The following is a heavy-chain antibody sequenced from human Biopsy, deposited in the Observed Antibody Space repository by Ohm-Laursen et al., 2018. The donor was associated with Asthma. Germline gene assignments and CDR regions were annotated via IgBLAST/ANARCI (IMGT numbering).Heavy chain of an antibody. J-gene: IGHJ4*02. Sequence: SLRLSCAASGFTFSSYGMHWVRQAPGKGLEWVAVISYDGSNKCYADSVKGRFTISRDNSKNTLYLQMNSLRAEDTAVYYCASQSSGPDFWSGYYYFDYWGQGTLVTVSS. CDR3: ASQSSGPDFWSGYYYFDY. D-gene: IGHD3-3*01. CDR1: GFTFSSYG. CDR2: ISYDGSNK. V-gene: IGHV3-30*03.